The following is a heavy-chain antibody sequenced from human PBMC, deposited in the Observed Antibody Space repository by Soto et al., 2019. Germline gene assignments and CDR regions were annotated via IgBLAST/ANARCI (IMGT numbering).Heavy chain of an antibody. CDR2: IYYSGST. CDR3: ATGPHYYYMDV. V-gene: IGHV4-31*03. CDR1: GGSISSGGYY. J-gene: IGHJ6*03. Sequence: SETLSLTCTVSGGSISSGGYYWSWIRQHPGKGLEWIGYIYYSGSTYHNPSLKSRVAISVDSSKNQFSLKLTSVTAADTAVYYCATGPHYYYMDVWGKGTTVTVSS.